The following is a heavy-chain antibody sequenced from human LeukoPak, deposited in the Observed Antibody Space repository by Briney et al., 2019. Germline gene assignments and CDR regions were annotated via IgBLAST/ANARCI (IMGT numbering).Heavy chain of an antibody. CDR3: AKERQWHTLDY. D-gene: IGHD6-19*01. J-gene: IGHJ4*02. CDR2: ISSSSSTI. Sequence: GGSLRLSCAASGFTFSSYSMNWVRQAPGKGLEWVSYISSSSSTIYYADSVKGRFTISRDNAKNSLYLQMNSLRAEDTAVYYCAKERQWHTLDYWGQGTLVTVSS. CDR1: GFTFSSYS. V-gene: IGHV3-48*04.